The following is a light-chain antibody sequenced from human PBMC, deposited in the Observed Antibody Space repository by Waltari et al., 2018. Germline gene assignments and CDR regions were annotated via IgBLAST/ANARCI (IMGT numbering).Light chain of an antibody. CDR3: QQYNNWPPAT. V-gene: IGKV3-15*01. Sequence: ETMMTQSPATLSVSPGERATLSCRASQTVSINLAWYQQKPGQPPRLLIYGASTRATGIPARFSGSGSGTEFTLTISSLQSEDFAIYYFQQYNNWPPATFGLGTKVEIK. CDR2: GAS. J-gene: IGKJ1*01. CDR1: QTVSIN.